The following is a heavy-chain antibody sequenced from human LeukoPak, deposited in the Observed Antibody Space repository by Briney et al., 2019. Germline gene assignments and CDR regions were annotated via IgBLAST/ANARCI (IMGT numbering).Heavy chain of an antibody. Sequence: GGSLRLSCAASGFTFSSYAMSWVRQAPGKGLEWVSAISGSGGSTYYADSVKGRFTISRDNSKNTLYLQMNSLRAEDTAVYYCAKGTYGSGSYRRFDPWGQGTLVTVFS. D-gene: IGHD3-10*01. V-gene: IGHV3-23*01. J-gene: IGHJ5*02. CDR1: GFTFSSYA. CDR3: AKGTYGSGSYRRFDP. CDR2: ISGSGGST.